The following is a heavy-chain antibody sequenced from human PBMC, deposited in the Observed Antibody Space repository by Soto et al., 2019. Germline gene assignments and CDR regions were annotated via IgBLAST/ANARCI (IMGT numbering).Heavy chain of an antibody. J-gene: IGHJ6*02. CDR2: INPSGGST. CDR1: GYTFTSYY. D-gene: IGHD6-13*01. V-gene: IGHV1-46*01. Sequence: QVQLVQSGAEVKKPGASVKVSCKASGYTFTSYYMHWVRQAPGQGLEWMGIINPSGGSTSYAQKFQGRVTMTRDTSTSTVYMELSSLRSEDTAVYYCARGGAAAGEGYGMDVWGQGTTVTVSS. CDR3: ARGGAAAGEGYGMDV.